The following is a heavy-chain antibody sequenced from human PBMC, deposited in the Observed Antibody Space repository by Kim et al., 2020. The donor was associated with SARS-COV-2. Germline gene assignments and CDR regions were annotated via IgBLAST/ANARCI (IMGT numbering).Heavy chain of an antibody. J-gene: IGHJ4*02. Sequence: GGSLRLSCVASGFSFSNYWMSWVRQAPGKGLEWVANIKQDGSEKYYVDSVKGRFTISRDNAKNSLYLQVNSLRAEDTAVYYCAKSGTTGTTYVDYWGQGNLVTVSS. V-gene: IGHV3-7*03. CDR3: AKSGTTGTTYVDY. CDR1: GFSFSNYW. D-gene: IGHD1-1*01. CDR2: IKQDGSEK.